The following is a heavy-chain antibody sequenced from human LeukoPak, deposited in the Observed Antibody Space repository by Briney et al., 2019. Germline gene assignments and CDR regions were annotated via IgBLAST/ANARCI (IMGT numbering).Heavy chain of an antibody. J-gene: IGHJ6*03. V-gene: IGHV4-34*01. D-gene: IGHD1-1*01. Sequence: PSETLSLTCAVCGGSFSGYYWGWIRQPPGKGLEWIGEINHSGSTNYNPSLKSRVTISVDTSKNQFSLKLSSVTAADTAVYYCARKPRTTGTTTHSYYYYYYMDVWGKGTTVTVSS. CDR2: INHSGST. CDR3: ARKPRTTGTTTHSYYYYYYMDV. CDR1: GGSFSGYY.